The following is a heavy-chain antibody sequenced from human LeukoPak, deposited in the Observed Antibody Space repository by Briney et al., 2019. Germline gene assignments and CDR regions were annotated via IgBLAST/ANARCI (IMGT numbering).Heavy chain of an antibody. J-gene: IGHJ5*02. CDR3: ARRSTVWFGAGNWFDP. CDR1: GFTFSSYA. D-gene: IGHD3-10*01. V-gene: IGHV3-23*01. CDR2: ISGSGGST. Sequence: GGSLRLSCAASGFTFSSYAMNWVRQAPGKGLEWVSSISGSGGSTYYADSVKGRFTISRDNSKNTLYLQMNSLRAEDTAVYYCARRSTVWFGAGNWFDPWGQGTLVTASS.